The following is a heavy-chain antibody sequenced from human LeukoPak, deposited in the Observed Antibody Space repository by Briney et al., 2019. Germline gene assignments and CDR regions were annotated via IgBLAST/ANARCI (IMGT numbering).Heavy chain of an antibody. V-gene: IGHV3-30*18. CDR3: AKDPSTTPSSY. CDR2: ISYDGSNK. CDR1: GFTFSSYG. Sequence: GGSLRLSCAASGFTFSSYGMHWVRQAPGKGLEWVAVISYDGSNKYYADSVKGRFTISRDNSKNTLYLQMNSLRAEDTAVYHCAKDPSTTPSSYWGQGTLVTVSS. J-gene: IGHJ4*02. D-gene: IGHD4-17*01.